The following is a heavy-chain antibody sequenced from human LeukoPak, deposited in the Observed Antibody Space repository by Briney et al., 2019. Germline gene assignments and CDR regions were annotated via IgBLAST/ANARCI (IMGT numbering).Heavy chain of an antibody. Sequence: GGSLRLSCAASGITFSSYWMHWVRQAPGKGLEWVSVIYSGGSTYYTDSVKDRFTISRDNSKNTLYLQMNSLRAEDTAVYYCATKYSSGWYSVDYWGQGTLVTVSS. J-gene: IGHJ4*02. D-gene: IGHD6-13*01. V-gene: IGHV3-66*01. CDR2: IYSGGST. CDR3: ATKYSSGWYSVDY. CDR1: GITFSSYW.